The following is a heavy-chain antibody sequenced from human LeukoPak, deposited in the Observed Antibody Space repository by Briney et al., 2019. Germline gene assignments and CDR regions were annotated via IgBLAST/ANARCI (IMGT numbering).Heavy chain of an antibody. V-gene: IGHV3-21*01. CDR3: ARALRDIVVVPAAIRGYYYYYMDY. CDR2: ISSSSSYI. CDR1: GFTFSSYS. D-gene: IGHD2-2*01. Sequence: PGGSLRLSCAASGFTFSSYSMNWVRQAPGKGLEWVSSISSSSSYIYYADSVKGRFTISRDNAKNSLYLQMNSLRAEDTAVYYCARALRDIVVVPAAIRGYYYYYMDYWGKGTTVTVSS. J-gene: IGHJ6*03.